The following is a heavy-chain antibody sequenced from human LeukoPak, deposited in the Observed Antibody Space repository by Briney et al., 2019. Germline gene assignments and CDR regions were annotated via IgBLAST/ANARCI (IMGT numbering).Heavy chain of an antibody. D-gene: IGHD2-21*01. J-gene: IGHJ4*02. Sequence: GATVKISCKASGYTFTDYYMHWVQQAPGKGLEWMGRVDPEDGETIYAEKFQGRVTITADTSTDTAYTELSSLRSEDTAVYYCATGGVAVAPGDWGQGTLVTVSS. CDR3: ATGGVAVAPGD. CDR1: GYTFTDYY. V-gene: IGHV1-69-2*01. CDR2: VDPEDGET.